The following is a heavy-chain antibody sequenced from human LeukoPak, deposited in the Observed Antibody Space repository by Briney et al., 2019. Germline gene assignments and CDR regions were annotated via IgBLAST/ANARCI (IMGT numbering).Heavy chain of an antibody. Sequence: GGSLRLSCAVSGFTFSSYGMHWVRQAPGKGLEWVALIWYDGSKKYYADSVKGRFTISGDDSKSTLYLQMNSLRAEDTAVYYCARDPATVTSYFDYWGQGTLVTVSS. CDR3: ARDPATVTSYFDY. D-gene: IGHD4-17*01. CDR1: GFTFSSYG. V-gene: IGHV3-33*01. CDR2: IWYDGSKK. J-gene: IGHJ4*02.